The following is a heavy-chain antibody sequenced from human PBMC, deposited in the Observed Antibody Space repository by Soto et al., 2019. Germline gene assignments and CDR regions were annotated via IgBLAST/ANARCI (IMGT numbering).Heavy chain of an antibody. D-gene: IGHD5-18*01. CDR3: ARASGYSYGYDDFFDN. CDR1: GGSINGYY. J-gene: IGHJ4*01. V-gene: IGHV4-59*01. CDR2: FYFSGST. Sequence: QVQLQESGPGLVKPSETLSLTCTVSGGSINGYYWTWLRQSPTNGLEWIGYFYFSGSTKYNPSLESRLTISADTSKNQISLTLSSVTAADTAVYYCARASGYSYGYDDFFDNWGQGTLANVSS.